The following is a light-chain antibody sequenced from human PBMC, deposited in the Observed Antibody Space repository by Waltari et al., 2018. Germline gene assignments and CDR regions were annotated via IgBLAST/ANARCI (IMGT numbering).Light chain of an antibody. V-gene: IGLV2-23*01. CDR2: EDI. J-gene: IGLJ1*01. Sequence: QSALTQPASVSGSPGQTITISCTGTSSDVGTSNLVSWYQQHPGKAPTLMSYEDITRPSGVSYRLSGSKSGNPASLTISGLQAEDGADYYCCSYAPTNSYVFGTGTKVTVL. CDR3: CSYAPTNSYV. CDR1: SSDVGTSNL.